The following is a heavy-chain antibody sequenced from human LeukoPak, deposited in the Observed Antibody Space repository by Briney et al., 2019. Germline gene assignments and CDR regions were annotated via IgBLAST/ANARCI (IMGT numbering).Heavy chain of an antibody. V-gene: IGHV4-59*01. CDR1: GGSISSYY. D-gene: IGHD3-22*01. CDR2: IHYSGST. CDR3: ARAIDFDY. J-gene: IGHJ4*02. Sequence: SETLSLTCTVSGGSISSYYWSWIRQPPGKGLEWIGYIHYSGSTNYNPSLKTRVTISLDTSKKQFSLKLTPVTAADTAAYYCARAIDFDYWGQGTLVTVSS.